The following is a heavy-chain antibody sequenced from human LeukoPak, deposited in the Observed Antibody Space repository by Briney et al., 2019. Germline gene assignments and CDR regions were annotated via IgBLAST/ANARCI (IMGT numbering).Heavy chain of an antibody. V-gene: IGHV3-23*01. Sequence: GASLRLSCAASGFTFSSYAMSWVRQAPGKGLEWVSAISGSGGSTYYADSVKGRFTISRDNSKNTLYLQMNSLRAEDTAVYYCAKDQRRAAAGRQYFYYGMDVWGQGITVTVSS. CDR2: ISGSGGST. CDR3: AKDQRRAAAGRQYFYYGMDV. CDR1: GFTFSSYA. J-gene: IGHJ6*02. D-gene: IGHD6-13*01.